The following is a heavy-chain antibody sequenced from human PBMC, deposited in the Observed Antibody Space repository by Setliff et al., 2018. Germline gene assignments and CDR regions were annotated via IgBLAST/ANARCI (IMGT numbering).Heavy chain of an antibody. CDR2: INTNTGNP. Sequence: ASVQVSCKASGYMFTTYAMSWIRQVPGQGFEWMGWINTNTGNPIYVQGLTGRFVFSLDTSVSTAYLHISGLKAEDTAVYYCARASRFGTVVYKGDYYMDVWGKGTTVTVSS. CDR1: GYMFTTYA. V-gene: IGHV7-4-1*02. J-gene: IGHJ6*03. CDR3: ARASRFGTVVYKGDYYMDV. D-gene: IGHD3-10*01.